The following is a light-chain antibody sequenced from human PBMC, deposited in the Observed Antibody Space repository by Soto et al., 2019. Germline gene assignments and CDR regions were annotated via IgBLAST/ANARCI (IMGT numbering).Light chain of an antibody. CDR2: GAS. CDR3: QQYGDSPPWT. CDR1: QSVSRSY. J-gene: IGKJ1*01. Sequence: EIVLTQSPGTLSLSPGERATLSCRASQSVSRSYLAWYQQKPGQAPRLLVYGASIRATGIPDRFSGSGSGTDFSLTISKVEPEDFAVYYCQQYGDSPPWTFGQGTKVEIK. V-gene: IGKV3-20*01.